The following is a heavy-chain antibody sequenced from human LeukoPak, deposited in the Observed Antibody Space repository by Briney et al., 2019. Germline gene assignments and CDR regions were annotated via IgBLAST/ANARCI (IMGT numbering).Heavy chain of an antibody. CDR2: IIPIFGTA. Sequence: SVKVSCKASGGTFSSYAISWVRQAPGQGLEWMGGIIPIFGTANYAQKFQGRVTITTDESTSTAYMELSSLRSEDTAVYYCASTDEYSSSGGGSYYYYYMDVWGKGTTVTVSS. D-gene: IGHD6-6*01. CDR3: ASTDEYSSSGGGSYYYYYMDV. CDR1: GGTFSSYA. V-gene: IGHV1-69*05. J-gene: IGHJ6*03.